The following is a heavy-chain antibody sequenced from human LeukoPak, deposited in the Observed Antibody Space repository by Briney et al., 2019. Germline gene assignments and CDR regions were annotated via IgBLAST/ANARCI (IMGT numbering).Heavy chain of an antibody. CDR1: GGSLSSSSYY. CDR2: IYYSGST. D-gene: IGHD3-22*01. V-gene: IGHV4-39*01. J-gene: IGHJ3*02. CDR3: ARHGGYYDSSGYYTYAFDI. Sequence: SETLSLTCTVSGGSLSSSSYYWGWIRQPPGKGLEWIGSIYYSGSTYYNPSLKSRVTISVDTSKNQFSLKLSSVTAADTAVYYCARHGGYYDSSGYYTYAFDIWGQGTMVTVSS.